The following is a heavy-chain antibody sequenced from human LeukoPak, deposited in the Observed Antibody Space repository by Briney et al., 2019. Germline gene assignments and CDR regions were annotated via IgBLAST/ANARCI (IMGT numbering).Heavy chain of an antibody. V-gene: IGHV3-11*01. CDR1: GFTFSDYY. CDR2: ISSTSTTV. D-gene: IGHD2-15*01. J-gene: IGHJ4*02. Sequence: GGSLRLSCAASGFTFSDYYMSWIRQAPGKGLAWVSYISSTSTTVYYADSVKGRFTISRNNAKNPVYLQMNSLEAEDTALYYCVRQYCSDNYCPLLDYCGQGTLVTVSS. CDR3: VRQYCSDNYCPLLDY.